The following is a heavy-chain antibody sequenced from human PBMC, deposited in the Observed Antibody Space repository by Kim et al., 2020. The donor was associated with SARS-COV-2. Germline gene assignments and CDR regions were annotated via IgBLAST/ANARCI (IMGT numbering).Heavy chain of an antibody. D-gene: IGHD3-10*01. CDR2: INPNSGGT. CDR1: GYTFTGYY. J-gene: IGHJ5*02. Sequence: ASVKVSCKASGYTFTGYYMHWVRQAPGQGLEWMGWINPNSGGTNYAQKFQGRVTMTRDTSISTAYMELSRLRSDDTAVYYCARSLVLLWFGPGFDPWGQGTLVTVSS. CDR3: ARSLVLLWFGPGFDP. V-gene: IGHV1-2*02.